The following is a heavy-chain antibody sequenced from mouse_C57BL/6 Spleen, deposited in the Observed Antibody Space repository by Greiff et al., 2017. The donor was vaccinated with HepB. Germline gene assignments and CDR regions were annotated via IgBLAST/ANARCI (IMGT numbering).Heavy chain of an antibody. CDR3: ARRADYDGYYYAMDY. J-gene: IGHJ4*01. CDR2: IDPSDSYT. V-gene: IGHV1-59*01. Sequence: VQLQQPGAELVRPGTSVKLSCKASGYTFTSYWMHWVKQRPGQGLEWIGVIDPSDSYTNYNQKFKGKATLTVDTSSSTAYMQLSSLTSEDSAVYYCARRADYDGYYYAMDYWGQGTSVTVSS. CDR1: GYTFTSYW. D-gene: IGHD2-4*01.